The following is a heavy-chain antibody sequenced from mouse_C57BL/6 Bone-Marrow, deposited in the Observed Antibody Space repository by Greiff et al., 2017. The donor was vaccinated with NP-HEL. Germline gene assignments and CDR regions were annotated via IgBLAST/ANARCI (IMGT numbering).Heavy chain of an antibody. CDR2: ISSGGSYT. Sequence: DVQLVESGGDLVKPGGSLKLSCAASGFTFSSYGMSWVRQTPDKRLEWVATISSGGSYTYYPDSVKGRFTISRDNAKNTLYLQMSSLKSEDTAMYYCARQYYASFAYWGQGTLVTVSA. D-gene: IGHD1-1*01. J-gene: IGHJ3*01. V-gene: IGHV5-6*01. CDR1: GFTFSSYG. CDR3: ARQYYASFAY.